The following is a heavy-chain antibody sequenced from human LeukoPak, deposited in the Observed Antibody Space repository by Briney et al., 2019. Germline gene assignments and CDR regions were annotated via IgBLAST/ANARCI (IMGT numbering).Heavy chain of an antibody. CDR1: GGSISSYY. CDR3: ASQSRVNFDY. J-gene: IGHJ4*02. Sequence: SETLSLTCTVSGGSISSYYWSWIRQPPGKGLEWIGSIYYSGSTYYNPSLKSRVTISVDTSKNQFSLKLSSVTAADTAVYYCASQSRVNFDYWGQGTLVTVSS. V-gene: IGHV4-39*01. D-gene: IGHD4-23*01. CDR2: IYYSGST.